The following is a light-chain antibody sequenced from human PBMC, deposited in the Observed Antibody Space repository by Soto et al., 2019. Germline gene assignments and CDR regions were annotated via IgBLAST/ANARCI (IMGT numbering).Light chain of an antibody. V-gene: IGKV4-1*01. CDR2: WAS. CDR1: QSVLYSSNNKNY. J-gene: IGKJ1*01. CDR3: QQYYTTPRT. Sequence: DIVMTQSPDSLAVSLGERATINCKSSQSVLYSSNNKNYLAWFQQRPGQPPKLLIYWASTRESGVPVRFSGSGSATDFTLTISSLQAEDVAVYYCQQYYTTPRTFGQGTKVEIK.